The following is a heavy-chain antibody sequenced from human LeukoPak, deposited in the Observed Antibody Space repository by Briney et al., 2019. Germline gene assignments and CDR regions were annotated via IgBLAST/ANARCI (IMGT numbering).Heavy chain of an antibody. D-gene: IGHD6-13*01. CDR2: IWYDGSNK. J-gene: IGHJ4*02. V-gene: IGHV3-33*01. CDR3: ARGYSSSWYAPYYFDY. CDR1: GFTFSRYG. Sequence: GGSLRLSCAASGFTFSRYGMHWVRRAPGKGLEWVAVIWYDGSNKYYADSVKGRFTISRDNSKNTLYLQMNSLRAEDTAVYYCARGYSSSWYAPYYFDYWGQGTLVTVSS.